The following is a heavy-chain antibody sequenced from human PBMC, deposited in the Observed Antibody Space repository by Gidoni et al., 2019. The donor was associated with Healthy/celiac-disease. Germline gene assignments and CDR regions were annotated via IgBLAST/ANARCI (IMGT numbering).Heavy chain of an antibody. J-gene: IGHJ5*02. CDR3: AREELWRTNWFDP. CDR2: IWYDGSNK. D-gene: IGHD5-18*01. V-gene: IGHV3-33*01. Sequence: GMHWVRQAPGKGLEWVAVIWYDGSNKYYADSVKGRFTISRDNSKNTLYLQMNSLRAEDTAVYYCAREELWRTNWFDPWGQGTLVTVSS. CDR1: G.